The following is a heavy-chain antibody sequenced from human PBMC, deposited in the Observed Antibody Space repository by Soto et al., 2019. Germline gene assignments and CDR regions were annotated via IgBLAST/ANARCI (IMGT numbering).Heavy chain of an antibody. CDR3: ARDGRAAAGTEYYFDY. CDR1: GFTFSSYG. D-gene: IGHD6-13*01. CDR2: IWYDGSNK. J-gene: IGHJ4*02. V-gene: IGHV3-33*01. Sequence: GGSLRLSCAESGFTFSSYGMHWVRQAPGKGLEWVAVIWYDGSNKYYADSVKGRFTISRDNSKNTLYLQMNSLRAEDTAVYYCARDGRAAAGTEYYFDYWGQGTLVTVSS.